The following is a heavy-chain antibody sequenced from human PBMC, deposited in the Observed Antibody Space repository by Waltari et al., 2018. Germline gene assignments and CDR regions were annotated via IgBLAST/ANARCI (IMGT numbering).Heavy chain of an antibody. CDR3: AREVRAMDY. CDR1: VGSISIHY. J-gene: IGHJ4*02. Sequence: QGQLQESGPGLVKPSETLSLTCTSSVGSISIHYWSWIRRPPGKGLEWIGYIYSSGITHSNPSLMSRVTTSVETSKTQFSLKLSAVTAADTAVDYCAREVRAMDYWGQGTLVTVSS. CDR2: IYSSGIT. V-gene: IGHV4-59*11.